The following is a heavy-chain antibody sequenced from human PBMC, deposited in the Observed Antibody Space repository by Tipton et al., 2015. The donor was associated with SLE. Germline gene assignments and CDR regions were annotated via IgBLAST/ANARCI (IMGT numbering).Heavy chain of an antibody. CDR2: TYYRSKWYN. CDR3: ARGALRYLAVAYFDY. V-gene: IGHV6-1*01. CDR1: GDSVSRNSAA. D-gene: IGHD6-19*01. J-gene: IGHJ4*02. Sequence: PGLVKPSQTLSVTCAISGDSVSRNSAAWNWIRQSPSRGLEWLGRTYYRSKWYNDYAVSVKSRITINADTSKNQFSLQLNSVTPEDTAVYYCARGALRYLAVAYFDYWGQGTLVTVSS.